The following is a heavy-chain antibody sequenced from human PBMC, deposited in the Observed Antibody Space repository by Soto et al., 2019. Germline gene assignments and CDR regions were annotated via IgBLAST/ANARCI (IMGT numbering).Heavy chain of an antibody. CDR3: ARELYDFWSGTPSYGMDV. V-gene: IGHV4-4*07. CDR1: GGSLSRYY. Sequence: LSLPCTVSGGSLSRYYWSWIRQPAGKGLEWIGRIYTSGSTNYNPSLKSRVTMSVDTSKNQFSLKLSSVTAADTAVYYCARELYDFWSGTPSYGMDVWGQGTTVTVSS. D-gene: IGHD3-3*01. CDR2: IYTSGST. J-gene: IGHJ6*02.